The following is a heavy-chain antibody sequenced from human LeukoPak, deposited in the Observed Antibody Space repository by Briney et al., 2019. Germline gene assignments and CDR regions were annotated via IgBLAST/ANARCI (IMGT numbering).Heavy chain of an antibody. D-gene: IGHD3-22*01. J-gene: IGHJ4*02. CDR1: GFTFDDYA. Sequence: PGRSLRLSCAASGFTFDDYAMHWVRQAPGKGLEWVSGISWNSGSIGYADSVKGRFTISRDNAKNTLYLQMNSLRAEDTAVYYCARALYYYDSSGYPILDYWGQGTLVTVSS. CDR2: ISWNSGSI. V-gene: IGHV3-9*01. CDR3: ARALYYYDSSGYPILDY.